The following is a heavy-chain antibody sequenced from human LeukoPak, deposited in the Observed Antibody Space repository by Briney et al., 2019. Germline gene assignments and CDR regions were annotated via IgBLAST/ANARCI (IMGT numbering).Heavy chain of an antibody. CDR2: IYHDGST. Sequence: SETLSLICNVSGGSISSGHYYWSWIRQPPGKGLEWIGYIYHDGSTYYNPSLQSRVTMSIDRSKNQFSLKVTSVAAADTAVYYCARDLGIGEDSWGQGILVTVSS. CDR1: GGSISSGHYY. J-gene: IGHJ4*02. CDR3: ARDLGIGEDS. V-gene: IGHV4-30-2*01. D-gene: IGHD6-13*01.